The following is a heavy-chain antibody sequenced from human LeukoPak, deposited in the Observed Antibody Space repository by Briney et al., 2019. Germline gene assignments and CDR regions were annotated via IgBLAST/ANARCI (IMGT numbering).Heavy chain of an antibody. V-gene: IGHV1-18*01. Sequence: GASVKVSCKAFGYTFGTSSITWVRQAPGQRLEWMGWTSPNNGNTHYAQGVQGRVTMTTDTSRSTAYMELRSLRSDDTAVYYCTRVRNSNNWWGPFDIWGQGTMVTVSS. D-gene: IGHD1-1*01. CDR2: TSPNNGNT. CDR1: GYTFGTSS. J-gene: IGHJ3*02. CDR3: TRVRNSNNWWGPFDI.